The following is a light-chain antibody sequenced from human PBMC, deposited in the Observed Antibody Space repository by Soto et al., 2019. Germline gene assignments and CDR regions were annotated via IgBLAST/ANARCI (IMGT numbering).Light chain of an antibody. CDR1: QSIRNY. CDR3: QQSSRTPLT. J-gene: IGKJ4*01. CDR2: AAS. V-gene: IGKV1-39*01. Sequence: DIQMTQFPSSLSASVGDGVTITCRASQSIRNYLHWYQQKPGKAPKLLIYAASSLKSGVPSRFSGSGSGTDFTLTISSLQPEDFATYHCQQSSRTPLTFGGGTKVAIK.